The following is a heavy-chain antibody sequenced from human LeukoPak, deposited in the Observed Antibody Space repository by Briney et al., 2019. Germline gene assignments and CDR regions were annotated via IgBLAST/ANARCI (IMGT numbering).Heavy chain of an antibody. V-gene: IGHV1-46*01. D-gene: IGHD2-2*01. Sequence: ASVKVSCKASGYTFTSYYMHWVRQAPGQGLEWMGIINPSGGSTSYAQKFQGRVTMTRDTSTSTVYMELRSLRSDDTAVYYCASTLGYCSSTSCLTLDYWGQGTLVTVSS. CDR2: INPSGGST. CDR3: ASTLGYCSSTSCLTLDY. J-gene: IGHJ4*02. CDR1: GYTFTSYY.